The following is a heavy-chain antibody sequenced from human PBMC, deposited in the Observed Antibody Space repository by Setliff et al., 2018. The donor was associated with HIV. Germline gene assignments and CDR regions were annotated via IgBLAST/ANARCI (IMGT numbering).Heavy chain of an antibody. J-gene: IGHJ6*02. CDR1: SDSISSSY. Sequence: SETLSLTCTVSSDSISSSYWTWIRQPPGQGLEWIGYVHHSGSTNYNPSLKSRVTISVDTSKNQFSLKLSSVTAADTAVYYCARALSEGGYSYGYYYYYGMDVWGQGTTVTVSS. CDR3: ARALSEGGYSYGYYYYYGMDV. V-gene: IGHV4-59*01. D-gene: IGHD5-18*01. CDR2: VHHSGST.